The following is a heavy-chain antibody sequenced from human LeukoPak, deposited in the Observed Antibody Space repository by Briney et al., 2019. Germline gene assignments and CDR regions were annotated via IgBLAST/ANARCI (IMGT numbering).Heavy chain of an antibody. D-gene: IGHD1-26*01. CDR3: ARDTGSNFFDP. J-gene: IGHJ5*02. CDR1: GYTFTTYG. CDR2: ISTYNAKT. Sequence: ASVKVSCKASGYTFTTYGIIWVRQAPGQGLEWMGWISTYNAKTKYAQNLQGRVAMTTDTSTSTVYMELRSLTSDDTAVYYCARDTGSNFFDPWGQGTLVTVAS. V-gene: IGHV1-18*01.